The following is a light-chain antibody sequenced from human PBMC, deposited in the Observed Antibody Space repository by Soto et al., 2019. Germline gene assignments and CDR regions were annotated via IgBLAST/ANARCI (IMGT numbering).Light chain of an antibody. CDR1: QSVSSN. V-gene: IGKV3-15*01. CDR3: QQYSEWPLS. J-gene: IGKJ4*01. Sequence: EMVMTQSPATLSVSPGERATLSGRASQSVSSNLAWYQQKPGQAPRLLIYDTSTRATGIPARFSGGGSGTEFTLTISSLQSEDFAVYYCQQYSEWPLSFGGGTKVEIK. CDR2: DTS.